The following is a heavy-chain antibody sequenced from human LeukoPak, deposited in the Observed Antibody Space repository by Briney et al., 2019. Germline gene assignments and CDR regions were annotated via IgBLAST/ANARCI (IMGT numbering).Heavy chain of an antibody. CDR1: GGSISSNSYY. Sequence: ETLSLTCTVSGGSISSNSYYWGWIRQPPGKGLEWVSAIRGSGGGTYYADSVKGRFTISRDNSKNTLYLQMNSLRDEDTALYYCAKAGIGVVGYFDYWGQGTLVTVSS. J-gene: IGHJ4*02. D-gene: IGHD6-19*01. V-gene: IGHV3-23*01. CDR2: IRGSGGGT. CDR3: AKAGIGVVGYFDY.